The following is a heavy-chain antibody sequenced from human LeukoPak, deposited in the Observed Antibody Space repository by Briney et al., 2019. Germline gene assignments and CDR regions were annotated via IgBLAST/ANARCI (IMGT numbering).Heavy chain of an antibody. J-gene: IGHJ5*02. Sequence: SETLSLTCAVYGGSFSGYYWSWIRQPPGKGLEWIGEINHSGSTNYNPSLKSRVTISVDTSKNQFSLKLSSVTAADTAVYYCARGALLNYDFWSGYSGRYNWFDPWGQGTLVTVSS. CDR1: GGSFSGYY. V-gene: IGHV4-34*01. CDR3: ARGALLNYDFWSGYSGRYNWFDP. D-gene: IGHD3-3*01. CDR2: INHSGST.